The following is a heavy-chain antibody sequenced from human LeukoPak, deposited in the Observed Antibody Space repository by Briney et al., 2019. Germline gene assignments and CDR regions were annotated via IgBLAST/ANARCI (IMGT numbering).Heavy chain of an antibody. V-gene: IGHV1-18*01. D-gene: IGHD1-14*01. Sequence: ASGKVSFKGSGYTFTNYGISWVRQGPGQGVGGVGGVSAYNGKTNYSQKLQRRVTMTTAKSTSTAYIELSSLRSEDTAVYYCARGSGVHTSSGFDYWGQGTLVTVSS. CDR2: VSAYNGKT. CDR1: GYTFTNYG. CDR3: ARGSGVHTSSGFDY. J-gene: IGHJ4*02.